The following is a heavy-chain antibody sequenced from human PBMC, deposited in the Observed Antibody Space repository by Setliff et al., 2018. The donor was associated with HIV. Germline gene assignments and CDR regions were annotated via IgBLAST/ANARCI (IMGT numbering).Heavy chain of an antibody. V-gene: IGHV3-7*01. CDR3: ARGPRSFYYDSTGPYSYYYGMDV. CDR2: IHEDGTQK. D-gene: IGHD3-22*01. CDR1: GFTFNNYC. J-gene: IGHJ6*02. Sequence: PGESLRLSCAASGFTFNNYCMSWVRQAPGKGLEWVANIHEDGTQKYFVDSVRGRFTISRGNAKNSLYLQMNSLRGEDTALYYCARGPRSFYYDSTGPYSYYYGMDVWGQGTTVTVSS.